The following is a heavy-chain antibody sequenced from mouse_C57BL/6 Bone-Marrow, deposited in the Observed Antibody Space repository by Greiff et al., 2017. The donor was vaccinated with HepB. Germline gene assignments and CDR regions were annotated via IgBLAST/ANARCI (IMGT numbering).Heavy chain of an antibody. V-gene: IGHV5-12*01. J-gene: IGHJ4*01. CDR3: AITTTMDY. D-gene: IGHD1-1*01. CDR1: GFTFSDYY. Sequence: EVNVVESGGGLVQPGGSLKLSCAASGFTFSDYYMYWVRQTPEKRLEWVAYISNGGGSTYYPDTVKGRFTISRDNAKNTLYLQMSRLKSEDTAMYYCAITTTMDYWGQGTSVTVSS. CDR2: ISNGGGST.